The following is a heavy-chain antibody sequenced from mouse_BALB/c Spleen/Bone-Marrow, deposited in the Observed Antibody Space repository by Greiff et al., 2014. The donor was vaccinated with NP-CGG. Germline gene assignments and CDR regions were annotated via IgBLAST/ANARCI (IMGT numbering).Heavy chain of an antibody. Sequence: VQLQQSGPELVKPGASVKISCKASGYSFTGYYMHWVKQSHVKSLEWIGRINPYNGATSYNQNFKDKASLTVDKSSSTAYMELHSLTSKDSAVYYCARRNYGSSYWYFDVWGAGTTVTVSS. CDR1: GYSFTGYY. D-gene: IGHD1-1*01. CDR2: INPYNGAT. CDR3: ARRNYGSSYWYFDV. V-gene: IGHV1-31*01. J-gene: IGHJ1*01.